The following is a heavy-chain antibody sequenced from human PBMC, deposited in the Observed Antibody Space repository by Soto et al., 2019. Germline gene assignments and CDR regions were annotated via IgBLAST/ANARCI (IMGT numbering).Heavy chain of an antibody. D-gene: IGHD2-8*01. J-gene: IGHJ4*02. V-gene: IGHV4-61*01. CDR3: AREVLMVYAIDY. CDR1: GGSVSSGRSY. CDR2: IYYSGST. Sequence: TSETLSLPCTVSGGSVSSGRSYWSWFRQTPGKGLEWIGYIYYSGSTNYNPSLKSRVTISVDTSKNQFSLKLSSVTAADTAVYYCAREVLMVYAIDYWGRGTLVTVSS.